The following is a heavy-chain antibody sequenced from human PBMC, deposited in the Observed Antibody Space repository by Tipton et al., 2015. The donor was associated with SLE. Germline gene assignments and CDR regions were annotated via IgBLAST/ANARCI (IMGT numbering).Heavy chain of an antibody. J-gene: IGHJ4*02. CDR1: GFTFSDYY. D-gene: IGHD3-22*01. Sequence: SMRLSCAASGFTFSDYYMSWIRQAPGKGLELVSYISSSSSYTNYADSVKGRFTISRDNAKNSLYLQMNSLRAEDTAVYYCARGGYYDSGPLHYWGQGTLVTVSS. CDR3: ARGGYYDSGPLHY. V-gene: IGHV3-11*05. CDR2: ISSSSSYT.